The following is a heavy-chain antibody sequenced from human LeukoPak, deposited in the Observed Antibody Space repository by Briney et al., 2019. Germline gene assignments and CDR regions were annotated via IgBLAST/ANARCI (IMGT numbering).Heavy chain of an antibody. J-gene: IGHJ4*02. CDR1: GGSISSSNYN. CDR3: ARAGYGDSDFDY. D-gene: IGHD4-17*01. Sequence: SETLSLTCSVAGGSISSSNYNWGWIRQPPGRGLEWIGSIYYSGSTYYNPSLKSRVTISVDTSKNQFSLKLNSVTAADTAVYYCARAGYGDSDFDYWGQGTLVTVSS. CDR2: IYYSGST. V-gene: IGHV4-39*07.